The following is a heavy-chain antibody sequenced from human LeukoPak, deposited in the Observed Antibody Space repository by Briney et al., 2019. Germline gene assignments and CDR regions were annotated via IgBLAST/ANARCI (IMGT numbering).Heavy chain of an antibody. D-gene: IGHD3-22*01. CDR3: ARGSFYYDSSGSIDY. Sequence: GASVKVSCKASGYTFTSYYMHWVRQAPGQGLEWMGIINPSGGCTSYAQKFQGRVTMTRDTSTSTVYMELSSLRSEDTAVYYCARGSFYYDSSGSIDYWGQGTLVTVSS. CDR2: INPSGGCT. V-gene: IGHV1-46*01. CDR1: GYTFTSYY. J-gene: IGHJ4*02.